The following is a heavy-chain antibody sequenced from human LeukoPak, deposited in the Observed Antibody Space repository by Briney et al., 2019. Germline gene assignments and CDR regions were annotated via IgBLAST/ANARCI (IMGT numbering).Heavy chain of an antibody. CDR3: ARGRYGAYGDY. V-gene: IGHV4-34*01. D-gene: IGHD4/OR15-4a*01. CDR2: IYHSGST. Sequence: SETLSLTCAVYGGSFSGYYWTWIRQPPGKGLEWIGEIYHSGSTNYNPSLKSRVTISVDTSKNQFSLKLTSETAADTAVYYCARGRYGAYGDYWGQGTLVTVSS. CDR1: GGSFSGYY. J-gene: IGHJ4*02.